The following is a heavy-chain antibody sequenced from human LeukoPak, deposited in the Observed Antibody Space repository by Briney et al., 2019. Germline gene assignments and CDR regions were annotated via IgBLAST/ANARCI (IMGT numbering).Heavy chain of an antibody. CDR1: GGSFSGYY. CDR3: ARLEGGSGINGRTWYFDY. J-gene: IGHJ4*02. V-gene: IGHV4-34*01. D-gene: IGHD3-10*01. CDR2: INHSGST. Sequence: SETLSLTCAVYGGSFSGYYWSWIRQPPGKGLEWIGEINHSGSTNYNPSLKSRVTISVDTSKNQFSLKLSSVTAADTAVYYCARLEGGSGINGRTWYFDYWGQGTLVTVSS.